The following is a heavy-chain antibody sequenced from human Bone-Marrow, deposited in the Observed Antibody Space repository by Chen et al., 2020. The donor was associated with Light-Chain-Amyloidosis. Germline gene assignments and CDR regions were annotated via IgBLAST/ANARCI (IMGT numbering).Heavy chain of an antibody. V-gene: IGHV4-38-2*02. CDR2: IYHSGST. D-gene: IGHD1-26*01. J-gene: IGHJ2*01. Sequence: QVQLQESGPGLVKPSETLSLTCTVSGYSISSGYYWGWIREPPGKGLEWIGSIYHSGSTYYNPSLKSRVTISVDTSKNQFSLKLSSVTAADTAVYYCARDRGLGVGLWDFDLWGRGTLVTVSS. CDR1: GYSISSGYY. CDR3: ARDRGLGVGLWDFDL.